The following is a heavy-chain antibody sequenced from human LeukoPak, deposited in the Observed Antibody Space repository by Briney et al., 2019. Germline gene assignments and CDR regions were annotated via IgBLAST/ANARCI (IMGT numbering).Heavy chain of an antibody. D-gene: IGHD6-6*01. CDR1: GYTFTDYY. CDR3: ARARWQLVPYFDS. J-gene: IGHJ4*02. V-gene: IGHV1-2*02. Sequence: ASVKVSCKASGYTFTDYYMHWVRQAPGQGLEWRGWINPNSGGTNFAQKFQGRVAMTRDTSISTAYLELGSLRSDDTAVYFCARARWQLVPYFDSWAQGTLVTVSS. CDR2: INPNSGGT.